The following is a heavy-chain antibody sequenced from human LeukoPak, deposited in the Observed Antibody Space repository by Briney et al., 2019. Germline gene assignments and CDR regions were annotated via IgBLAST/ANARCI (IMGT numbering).Heavy chain of an antibody. D-gene: IGHD2-15*01. J-gene: IGHJ4*02. Sequence: PGGSLRLSCAASGFTFSSYGMHWVRQAPGKGLEWVAFIRYDGSNKYYADSVKGRFTISRDNSKNTLYLQMNSLRAEDTAVYYCAYCSGGSCYYFDYWGQGTLVTVSS. CDR1: GFTFSSYG. V-gene: IGHV3-30*02. CDR2: IRYDGSNK. CDR3: AYCSGGSCYYFDY.